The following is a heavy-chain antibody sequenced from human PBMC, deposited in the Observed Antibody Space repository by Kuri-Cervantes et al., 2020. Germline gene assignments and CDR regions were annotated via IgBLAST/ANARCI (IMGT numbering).Heavy chain of an antibody. CDR1: GFTFSSYA. V-gene: IGHV3-30-3*01. CDR3: ASLSSKMATTGGY. J-gene: IGHJ4*02. Sequence: GGSLRLSCAAFGFTFSSYAMHWVRQAPGKGLEWVAVISYDGSNKYYADSVKGRFTISRDNSKNTLYLQMNSLRAEDTAVYYCASLSSKMATTGGYWGQGTLVTVSS. CDR2: ISYDGSNK. D-gene: IGHD5-24*01.